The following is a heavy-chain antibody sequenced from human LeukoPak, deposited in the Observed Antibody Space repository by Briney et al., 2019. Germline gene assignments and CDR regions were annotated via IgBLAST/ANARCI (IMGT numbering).Heavy chain of an antibody. J-gene: IGHJ3*02. CDR3: AKRDTTMAKGAFDI. V-gene: IGHV3-23*01. CDR2: IGSGGTT. CDR1: GFTFSSYS. D-gene: IGHD5-18*01. Sequence: GGSLRLSCAASGFTFSSYSMSWVRQAPGKGLEWVSAIGSGGTTYYTDSVKGRFTISRDNSKTTLYLQMSSLRAEDTAVYYCAKRDTTMAKGAFDIWGQGTTVTVSS.